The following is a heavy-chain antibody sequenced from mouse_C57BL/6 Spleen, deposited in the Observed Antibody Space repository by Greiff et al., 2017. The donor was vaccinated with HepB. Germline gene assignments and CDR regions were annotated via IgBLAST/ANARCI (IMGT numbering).Heavy chain of an antibody. D-gene: IGHD2-5*01. CDR1: GYTFTDYY. J-gene: IGHJ2*01. CDR3: ARRGIVTTAFDY. V-gene: IGHV1-76*01. CDR2: IYPGSGNT. Sequence: VKLLESGAELVRPGASVKLSCKASGYTFTDYYINWVKQRPGQGLEWIARIYPGSGNTYYNEKFKGKATLTAEKSSSTAYMQLSSLTSEDSAVYFCARRGIVTTAFDYWGQGTTLTVSS.